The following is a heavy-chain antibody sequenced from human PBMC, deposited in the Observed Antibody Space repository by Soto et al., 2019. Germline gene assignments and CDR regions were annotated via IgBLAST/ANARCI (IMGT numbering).Heavy chain of an antibody. J-gene: IGHJ4*02. CDR3: ASSGSYRLDY. CDR2: ISSSSSSK. D-gene: IGHD1-26*01. CDR1: GITFSNYN. Sequence: GGSLRLSCAASGITFSNYNMNWFRQAPGKGLEWVSYISSSSSSKYYADSVKGRFTVSRDNGENSLYLQINSLRDEDTAVYYCASSGSYRLDYWGQGTLVTVSS. V-gene: IGHV3-48*02.